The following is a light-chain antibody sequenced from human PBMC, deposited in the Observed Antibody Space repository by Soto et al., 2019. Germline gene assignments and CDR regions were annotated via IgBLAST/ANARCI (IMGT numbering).Light chain of an antibody. J-gene: IGKJ4*01. CDR3: QQSCSTPPLT. V-gene: IGKV1-39*01. CDR2: AAS. Sequence: DIQRTQSTSSLSASVGDRVPVTCRASQSISSYLNWYQQKPGKAPNLLIYAASSMQGGVPSRMCGSGSGTDVTTTISSLQPEDFSTYYCQQSCSTPPLTFGGGTKVDNK. CDR1: QSISSY.